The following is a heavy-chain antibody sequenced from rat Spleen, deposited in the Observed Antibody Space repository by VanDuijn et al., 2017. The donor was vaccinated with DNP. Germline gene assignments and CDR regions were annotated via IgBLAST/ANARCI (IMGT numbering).Heavy chain of an antibody. CDR1: GVTFSNYG. V-gene: IGHV5S13*01. J-gene: IGHJ2*01. Sequence: EVQLVESGGGLVQPGRSLKLSCAASGVTFSNYGMAWFRQTPTKGLEWVASISTGGDDTYYRDSVMGRFTISRDNAESSLYLHMDSLRSEDTATYFCTREIKWYFDYWGQGVMVTVSS. CDR3: TREIKWYFDY. D-gene: IGHD3-1*01. CDR2: ISTGGDDT.